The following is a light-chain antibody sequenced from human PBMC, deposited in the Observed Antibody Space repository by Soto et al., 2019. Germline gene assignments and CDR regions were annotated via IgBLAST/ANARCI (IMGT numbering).Light chain of an antibody. Sequence: QSALTQPASVSGSPGQSISISCTGTSSDVGAYDRVSWYQHHPGKAPKLLIYEVSNRPSGVSNRFSGSKSGNTASLTIYGLQAEDEADYYCSSYTNSGSVFGGGTKLTVL. CDR3: SSYTNSGSV. CDR1: SSDVGAYDR. CDR2: EVS. V-gene: IGLV2-14*01. J-gene: IGLJ2*01.